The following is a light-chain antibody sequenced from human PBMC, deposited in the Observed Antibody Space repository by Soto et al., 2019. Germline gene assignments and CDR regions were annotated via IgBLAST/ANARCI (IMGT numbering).Light chain of an antibody. V-gene: IGKV3-20*01. CDR2: GAS. CDR1: QSVASGY. CDR3: QLYESSPT. Sequence: ETVLTQSPGTLSLSAGERATLSCLASQSVASGYLVWYQQKPGQTPTVLIYGASTRAAGIPDRFSGSGSGTDFTLTISRLEPEDFAVYYCQLYESSPTFGQGTKVEMK. J-gene: IGKJ1*01.